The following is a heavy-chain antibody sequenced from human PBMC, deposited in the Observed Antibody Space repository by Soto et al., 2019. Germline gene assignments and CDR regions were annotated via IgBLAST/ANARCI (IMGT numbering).Heavy chain of an antibody. D-gene: IGHD2-15*01. CDR2: ISSSSSYI. J-gene: IGHJ6*02. Sequence: EVQLVESGGGLVKPGGSLRLSCAASGFTFSSYSMNWVRQAPGKGLEWVSSISSSSSYIYYADSVKGRFTISRDNAKNSLFLEMNSLSAEDTAVYCCTRDCSVGSCYGVDYCYGMDVWGQRTTVTVSS. CDR1: GFTFSSYS. V-gene: IGHV3-21*01. CDR3: TRDCSVGSCYGVDYCYGMDV.